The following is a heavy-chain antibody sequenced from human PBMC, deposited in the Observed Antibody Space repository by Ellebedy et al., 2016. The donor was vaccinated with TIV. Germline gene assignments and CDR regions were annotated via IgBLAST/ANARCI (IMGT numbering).Heavy chain of an antibody. Sequence: GESLKISCAASGFTFSNDWMNSVRQAPGKGLEWVGRIKSKTDGGTTDYAAPVQGRFTISRDDSQSTLYLQMNSLKTEDTAVYFCPPGTSWSGFDLWGRGTLVTVSS. CDR2: IKSKTDGGTT. CDR1: GFTFSNDW. CDR3: PPGTSWSGFDL. V-gene: IGHV3-15*07. D-gene: IGHD2-8*02. J-gene: IGHJ2*01.